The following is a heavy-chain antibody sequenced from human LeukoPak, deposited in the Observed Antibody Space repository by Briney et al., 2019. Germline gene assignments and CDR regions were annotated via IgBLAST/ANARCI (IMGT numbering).Heavy chain of an antibody. CDR1: GFTFSSYS. Sequence: PGGSLRLSCAASGFTFSSYSMNWVRQAPGKGLEWVSSISSSSSYIYYADSVKGRFTISRDNAKNSLYLQMNSPRAEDTAVYYCARFQYSGSYLDYWGQGTLVTVSS. J-gene: IGHJ4*02. D-gene: IGHD1-26*01. CDR3: ARFQYSGSYLDY. CDR2: ISSSSSYI. V-gene: IGHV3-21*01.